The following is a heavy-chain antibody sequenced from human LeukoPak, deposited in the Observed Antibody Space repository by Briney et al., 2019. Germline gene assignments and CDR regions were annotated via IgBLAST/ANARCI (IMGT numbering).Heavy chain of an antibody. CDR2: INHSGST. CDR3: ARGRSSHWGFDC. V-gene: IGHV4-34*01. CDR1: GGSFSGYY. D-gene: IGHD7-27*01. Sequence: PSETLSLTCAVYGGSFSGYYWSWIRQPPGKGLEWIGEINHSGSTNYNPSLKSRVTISVDTSKNQFSLKLSSVTAADTAVYYCARGRSSHWGFDCWGQGTLVTVSS. J-gene: IGHJ4*02.